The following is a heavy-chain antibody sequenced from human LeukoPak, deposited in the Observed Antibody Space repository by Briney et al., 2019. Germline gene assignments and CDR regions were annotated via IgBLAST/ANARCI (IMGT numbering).Heavy chain of an antibody. D-gene: IGHD5-18*01. CDR1: GGTFSSYA. J-gene: IGHJ3*02. CDR2: IIPIFGTA. V-gene: IGHV1-69*05. Sequence: GSSVKVSCKASGGTFSSYAISWVRQAPGQGLEWMGGIIPIFGTANYAQKFQGRVTITRDTSASTAYMELSSLRSEDTAVYYCARTDYSYGYDDAFDIWGQGTMVTVSS. CDR3: ARTDYSYGYDDAFDI.